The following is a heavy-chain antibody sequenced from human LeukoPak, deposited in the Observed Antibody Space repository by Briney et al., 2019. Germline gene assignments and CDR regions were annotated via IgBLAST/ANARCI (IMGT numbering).Heavy chain of an antibody. CDR3: ARTKIPIVLDS. CDR2: IKQDGSEK. Sequence: GGSLRLSCVASGFTFSSYWMSWVRQAPGKGLEWVANIKQDGSEKDYVDSVKGRFTISRDNAENSLYLQMNSLRAEDTAVYYCARTKIPIVLDSWGQGTLVTVSS. V-gene: IGHV3-7*02. J-gene: IGHJ4*02. CDR1: GFTFSSYW. D-gene: IGHD2-15*01.